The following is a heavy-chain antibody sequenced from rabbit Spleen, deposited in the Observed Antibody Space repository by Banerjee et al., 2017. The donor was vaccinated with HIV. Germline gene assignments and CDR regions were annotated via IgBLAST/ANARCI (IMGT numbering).Heavy chain of an antibody. CDR3: ARDGTGGSYFAL. V-gene: IGHV1S7*01. D-gene: IGHD8-1*01. J-gene: IGHJ3*01. Sequence: QLVESGGGLVQPGGSLKLSCKASGFSLSNYYMNWVRQAPGKGLEWIGYIDPLFGITYYANWVNGRFSISRENAQNTVFLQMTSLTAADTATYFCARDGTGGSYFALWGQGTLVTVS. CDR2: IDPLFGIT. CDR1: GFSLSNYY.